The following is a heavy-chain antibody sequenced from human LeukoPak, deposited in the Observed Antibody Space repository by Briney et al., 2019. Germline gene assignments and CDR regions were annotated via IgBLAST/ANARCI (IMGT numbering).Heavy chain of an antibody. CDR3: AKRYSSNWFFDY. CDR2: LSDSGGAT. Sequence: AGGSLRLSCAASGFTFSRYAMSWVRQAPGKELEWVSALSDSGGATYYADSVKGRFTISRDNSKNTLYLQMNSLRAEDTAVYYCAKRYSSNWFFDYWGQGTLVTVSS. CDR1: GFTFSRYA. V-gene: IGHV3-23*01. D-gene: IGHD6-13*01. J-gene: IGHJ4*02.